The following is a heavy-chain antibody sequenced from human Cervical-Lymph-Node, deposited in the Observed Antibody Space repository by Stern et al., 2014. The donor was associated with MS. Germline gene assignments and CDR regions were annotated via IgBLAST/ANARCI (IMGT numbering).Heavy chain of an antibody. CDR1: ENSFSNHW. CDR3: VRLLSGDSDY. D-gene: IGHD2-15*01. J-gene: IGHJ4*02. V-gene: IGHV5-51*03. Sequence: VQPVQSGAEVKKPGESLKISCKGSENSFSNHWIGWVRQMPGKGLEWMGIIFPDDSDTKYSPSFLGQVTISADKSISTAWLLWSSLQASDTAMYYCVRLLSGDSDYWGQGTLVTVSS. CDR2: IFPDDSDT.